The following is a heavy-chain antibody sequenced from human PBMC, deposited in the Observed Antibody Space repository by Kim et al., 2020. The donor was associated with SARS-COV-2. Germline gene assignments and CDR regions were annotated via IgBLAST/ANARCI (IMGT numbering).Heavy chain of an antibody. J-gene: IGHJ4*02. V-gene: IGHV1-3*01. CDR1: GYTFTSYA. Sequence: ASVKVSCKASGYTFTSYAMHWVRQAPGQRLEWMGWINAGNGNTKYSQKFQGRVTITRDTSASTAYMELSSLRSEDTAVYYCARASHYYDSSAYDYWGQGTLVTVSS. CDR2: INAGNGNT. CDR3: ARASHYYDSSAYDY. D-gene: IGHD3-22*01.